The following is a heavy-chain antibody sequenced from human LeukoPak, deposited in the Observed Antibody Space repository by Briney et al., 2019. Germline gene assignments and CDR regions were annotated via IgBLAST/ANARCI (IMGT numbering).Heavy chain of an antibody. D-gene: IGHD3-22*01. Sequence: NPSETLSLTCIVSGDFISTSSDYWGWVRQPRGKGLEWIGSIYYTGSTHYKPSLRGRVTISVDTTNNQFSLRLSSVTAADTAMYYCARHRDFHDSSGYLPAFDVWGQGRLINVSS. CDR1: GDFISTSSDY. J-gene: IGHJ3*01. V-gene: IGHV4-39*01. CDR2: IYYTGST. CDR3: ARHRDFHDSSGYLPAFDV.